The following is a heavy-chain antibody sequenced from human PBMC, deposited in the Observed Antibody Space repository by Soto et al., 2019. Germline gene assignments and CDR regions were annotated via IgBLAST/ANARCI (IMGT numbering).Heavy chain of an antibody. CDR1: GFTFSNAW. D-gene: IGHD3-22*01. CDR3: VRAMYYTDSSGYTRCFDY. J-gene: IGHJ4*02. CDR2: IKSKTDGGTT. V-gene: IGHV3-15*01. Sequence: PGGSLRLSCAASGFTFSNAWMSWVRQAPGKGLEWVGRIKSKTDGGTTDYAAPVKGRFTISRDDSKNSVLLQMNSLKTEDTAVYYCVRAMYYTDSSGYTRCFDYWGQGTLVTVSS.